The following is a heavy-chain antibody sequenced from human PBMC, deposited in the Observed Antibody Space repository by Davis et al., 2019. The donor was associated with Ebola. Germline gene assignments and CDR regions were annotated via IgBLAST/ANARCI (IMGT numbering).Heavy chain of an antibody. D-gene: IGHD2-2*02. V-gene: IGHV1-18*01. Sequence: ASVKVSCKASGYTFTSYGISWVRQAPGQGLEWMGWISAYNGNTNYAQKLQGRVTMTSDTSTSTAYMELSSLRSEDTAVYYCARGGPAIVVVPAAILPDYWGQGTLVTVSS. CDR2: ISAYNGNT. CDR3: ARGGPAIVVVPAAILPDY. CDR1: GYTFTSYG. J-gene: IGHJ4*02.